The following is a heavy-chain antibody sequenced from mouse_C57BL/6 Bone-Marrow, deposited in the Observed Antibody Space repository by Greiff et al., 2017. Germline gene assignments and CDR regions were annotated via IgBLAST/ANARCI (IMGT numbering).Heavy chain of an antibody. J-gene: IGHJ4*01. CDR3: ARGYYPYYYGMDY. V-gene: IGHV1-19*01. CDR2: INPYNGGT. CDR1: GYTFTDYY. D-gene: IGHD2-3*01. Sequence: LKESGPVLVKPGASVKMSCKASGYTFTDYYMNWVKQSHGKSLEWIGVINPYNGGTSYNQKFKGKATLTVDKSSSTAYMELNSLTSEDSAVYYCARGYYPYYYGMDYWGQGTSVTVSS.